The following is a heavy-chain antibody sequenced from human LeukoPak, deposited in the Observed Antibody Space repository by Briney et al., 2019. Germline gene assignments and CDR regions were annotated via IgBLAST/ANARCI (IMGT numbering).Heavy chain of an antibody. Sequence: GGSLRLSCSASGFTFSSYAMHWVRQAPGKGLEYVSAISSHGGSTYYADSVMGRFTISRDNSKNTLYLQMSSLRAEDTAVYYCVKGEAPYYYDSSGYYFGDWGQGTLVTVSS. J-gene: IGHJ4*02. CDR3: VKGEAPYYYDSSGYYFGD. CDR1: GFTFSSYA. CDR2: ISSHGGST. D-gene: IGHD3-22*01. V-gene: IGHV3-64D*09.